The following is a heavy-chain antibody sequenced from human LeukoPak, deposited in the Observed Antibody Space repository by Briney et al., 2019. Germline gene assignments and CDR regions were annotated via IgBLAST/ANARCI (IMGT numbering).Heavy chain of an antibody. J-gene: IGHJ5*02. Sequence: SETLSLTCAVYGGSFSGYYWSWIRQPPGKGLEWIGEINHSGSTNYNPSLKSRVTISVDTSKNQFSLKLSSVTAADTAVYYCARASLRFYNWFDPWGQGTLVTVSS. D-gene: IGHD3-3*01. CDR2: INHSGST. V-gene: IGHV4-34*01. CDR1: GGSFSGYY. CDR3: ARASLRFYNWFDP.